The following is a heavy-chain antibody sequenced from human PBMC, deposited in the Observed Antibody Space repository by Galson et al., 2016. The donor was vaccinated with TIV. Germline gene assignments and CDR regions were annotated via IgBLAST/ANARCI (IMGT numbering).Heavy chain of an antibody. Sequence: SLRLSCAHSGFTFSRYSMNWVRQAPGKGLEWVSYISETSRTIYYADSVKGRFTISRDNAKNSLYLQMNSLRVEDTAVYYCAGVPDTPMVRSFYIWGQGTMVTVSS. CDR2: ISETSRTI. CDR3: AGVPDTPMVRSFYI. CDR1: GFTFSRYS. D-gene: IGHD5-18*01. V-gene: IGHV3-48*04. J-gene: IGHJ3*02.